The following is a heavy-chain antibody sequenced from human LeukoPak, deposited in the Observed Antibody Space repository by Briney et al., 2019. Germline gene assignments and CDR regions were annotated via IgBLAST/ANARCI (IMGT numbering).Heavy chain of an antibody. D-gene: IGHD7-27*01. J-gene: IGHJ4*02. Sequence: SETLTLTCTVSGGSISSGDYYWSWIRQPPGKGLEWIGYIYYSGSTYYNPSLKSRVTISVDTSKNQFSLKLSSVTAADTAVYYCARANWGSDFDYWGQGTLVTVSS. CDR2: IYYSGST. CDR3: ARANWGSDFDY. CDR1: GGSISSGDYY. V-gene: IGHV4-30-4*01.